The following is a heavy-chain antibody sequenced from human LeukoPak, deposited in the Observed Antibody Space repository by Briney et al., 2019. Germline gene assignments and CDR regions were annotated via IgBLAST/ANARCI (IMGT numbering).Heavy chain of an antibody. D-gene: IGHD2-2*01. CDR3: ARRIRYCSSTSCHFDY. V-gene: IGHV4-34*01. CDR1: GGSFSGYY. CDR2: INHSGST. Sequence: SETLSLTCAVYGGSFSGYYWSWIRQPPGKGLEWIGEINHSGSTNYNPSLKSRVTISVDTSKNQFSLKLSSVTAADTAVYYCARRIRYCSSTSCHFDYWGQGTLVTVSS. J-gene: IGHJ4*02.